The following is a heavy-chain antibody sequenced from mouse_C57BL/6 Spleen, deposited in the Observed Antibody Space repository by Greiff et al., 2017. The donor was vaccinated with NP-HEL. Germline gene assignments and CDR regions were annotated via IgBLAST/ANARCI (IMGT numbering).Heavy chain of an antibody. D-gene: IGHD1-1*01. CDR3: ARRGHYYGSRGDYFDY. Sequence: VQLQQPGAELVMPGASVKLSCKASGYTFTSYWMHWVKQRPGQGLEWIGELDPSDSYTNYNQKFKVKSTLTVDKSSSTAYMQLSSLTSEDSAVYDWARRGHYYGSRGDYFDYWGQGTTLTVSS. V-gene: IGHV1-69*01. CDR1: GYTFTSYW. J-gene: IGHJ2*01. CDR2: LDPSDSYT.